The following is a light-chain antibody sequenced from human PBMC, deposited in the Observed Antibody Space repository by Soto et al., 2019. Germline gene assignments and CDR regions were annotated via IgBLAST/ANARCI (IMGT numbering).Light chain of an antibody. CDR1: QSISRY. J-gene: IGKJ5*01. CDR3: QQSYTTASIT. Sequence: DLQMPQSPSSLSASVGDRVTITCRASQSISRYLNWYQHKPGKAPKLLIYAASSLQNGVPSWFSGGGSGAELTLSISSLQPEDFGTYYCQQSYTTASITFGEGTRLEIK. V-gene: IGKV1-39*01. CDR2: AAS.